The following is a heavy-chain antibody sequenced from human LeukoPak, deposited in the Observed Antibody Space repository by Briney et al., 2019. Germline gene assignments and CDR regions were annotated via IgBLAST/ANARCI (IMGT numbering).Heavy chain of an antibody. CDR1: GFTFSSYE. CDR3: ATEPIDYGDWSLPGYGMDV. Sequence: PGGSLRLSCAASGFTFSSYEMNWVRQAPGKGLEWVSYISSSGSTIYYADSVKGRFTISRDNAKNSLYLQMNSLRAEDTAVYYCATEPIDYGDWSLPGYGMDVWGKGTTVTVSS. CDR2: ISSSGSTI. D-gene: IGHD4-17*01. J-gene: IGHJ6*04. V-gene: IGHV3-48*03.